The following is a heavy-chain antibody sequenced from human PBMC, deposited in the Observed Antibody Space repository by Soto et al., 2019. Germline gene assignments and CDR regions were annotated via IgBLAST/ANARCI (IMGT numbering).Heavy chain of an antibody. CDR1: GYTFTSYY. CDR3: ARAPLEYYDFWSGYYGNPGWYYGMDV. J-gene: IGHJ6*02. V-gene: IGHV1-46*01. Sequence: ASVKVSCKASGYTFTSYYMHWVRQAPGQGLEWMGIINPSGGSTSYAQKFQGRVTMTRDTSTSTVYMELSSLRSEDTAVYYCARAPLEYYDFWSGYYGNPGWYYGMDVWGQGTTVTV. D-gene: IGHD3-3*01. CDR2: INPSGGST.